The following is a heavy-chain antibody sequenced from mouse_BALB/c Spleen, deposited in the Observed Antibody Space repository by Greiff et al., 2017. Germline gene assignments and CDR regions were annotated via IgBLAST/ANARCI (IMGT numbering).Heavy chain of an antibody. CDR3: ARWTTVPFAY. D-gene: IGHD1-1*01. CDR2: ISSGSSTI. Sequence: EVNVVESGGGLVQPGGSRKLSCAASGFTFSSFGMHWVRQAPEKGLEWVAYISSGSSTIYYADTVKGRFTISRDNPKNTLFLQMTSLRSEDTAMYYCARWTTVPFAYWGQGTLVTVSA. V-gene: IGHV5-17*02. CDR1: GFTFSSFG. J-gene: IGHJ3*01.